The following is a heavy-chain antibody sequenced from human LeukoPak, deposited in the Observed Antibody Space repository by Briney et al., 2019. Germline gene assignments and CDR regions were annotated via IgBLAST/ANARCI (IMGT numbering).Heavy chain of an antibody. J-gene: IGHJ4*02. V-gene: IGHV3-23*01. CDR2: ISGSAGST. CDR3: AKDLQVFDY. Sequence: GGSLRLSCAASGFTFSNYAMNWVRQAPGKALEWVSAISGSAGSTYYANSVKGRFTVSRDNSKNTLYLQMNSLRAEDTAVYYCAKDLQVFDYWGQGTLVTVSS. CDR1: GFTFSNYA.